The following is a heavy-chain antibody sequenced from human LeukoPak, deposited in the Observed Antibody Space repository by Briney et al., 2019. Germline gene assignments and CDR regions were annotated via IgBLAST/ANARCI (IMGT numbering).Heavy chain of an antibody. CDR3: ARGVLSRTY. CDR1: GFTFSSYG. V-gene: IGHV3-23*01. Sequence: GGSLRLSCAASGFTFSSYGMSWVRQAPGKGLEWVSAISGSGGSTYYADSVKGRFTISRDNAKNSLYLQMNSLRAEDTAVYYCARGVLSRTYWGQGTLVTVSS. J-gene: IGHJ4*02. D-gene: IGHD2/OR15-2a*01. CDR2: ISGSGGST.